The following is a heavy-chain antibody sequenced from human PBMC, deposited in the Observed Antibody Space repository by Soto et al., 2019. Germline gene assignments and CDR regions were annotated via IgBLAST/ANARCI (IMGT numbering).Heavy chain of an antibody. CDR3: AADLQEDYYYYGMDV. V-gene: IGHV1-58*02. J-gene: IGHJ6*02. CDR2: IVVGSGNT. Sequence: GASVKVSCKASGFTFTSSAMQWVRQARGQRLEWIGWIVVGSGNTNYAQKFQERVTITRDMSTSTAYMGLSSLRSEDTAVYYCAADLQEDYYYYGMDVWGQGTTVTVSS. CDR1: GFTFTSSA.